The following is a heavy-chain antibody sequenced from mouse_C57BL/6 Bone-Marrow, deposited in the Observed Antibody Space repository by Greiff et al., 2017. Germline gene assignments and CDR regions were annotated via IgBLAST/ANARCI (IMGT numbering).Heavy chain of an antibody. J-gene: IGHJ4*01. D-gene: IGHD1-3*01. CDR2: IYWDDDK. Sequence: QVTLKVSGPGILQSSQTLSLTCSFSGFSLSTSGMGVSWIRQPSGKGLEWLAHIYWDDDKRYNPSLKRRRTSSKDTSRNQVFLKITRVDTAETATYDCARRDSGAMDYWGQGTSVTVSS. CDR3: ARRDSGAMDY. V-gene: IGHV8-12*01. CDR1: GFSLSTSGMG.